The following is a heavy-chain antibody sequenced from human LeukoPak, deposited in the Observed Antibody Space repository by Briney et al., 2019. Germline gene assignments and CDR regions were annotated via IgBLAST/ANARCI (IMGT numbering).Heavy chain of an antibody. J-gene: IGHJ4*02. V-gene: IGHV3-23*01. CDR3: AKSCSSTSCYHNY. CDR1: GFTFSSYA. CDR2: ISGSGGST. D-gene: IGHD2-2*01. Sequence: PGGSLRLSCAASGFTFSSYAMSWVRQAPGKGLEWVSAISGSGGSTYYADSVKGRFTTSRDNSKNTLYLQMNSLRAEDTAVYYCAKSCSSTSCYHNYWGQGTLVTVSS.